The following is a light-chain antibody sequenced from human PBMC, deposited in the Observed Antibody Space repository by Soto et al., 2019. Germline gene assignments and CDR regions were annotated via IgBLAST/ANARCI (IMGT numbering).Light chain of an antibody. CDR1: NSDIGAYNY. Sequence: QSVLTQPASVSGSPGQSITISCTGTNSDIGAYNYVSWYQQHPGKAPKLLFYEVNIRPSGVSYRFSGSKSGNTASLTITGVQAEDEADYYCSSYTTTSTLVFGGGTKVTVL. CDR3: SSYTTTSTLV. V-gene: IGLV2-14*01. CDR2: EVN. J-gene: IGLJ3*02.